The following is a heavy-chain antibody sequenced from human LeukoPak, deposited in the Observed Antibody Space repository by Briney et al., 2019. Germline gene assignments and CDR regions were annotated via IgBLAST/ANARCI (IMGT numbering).Heavy chain of an antibody. D-gene: IGHD3-22*01. Sequence: QSGGSLRLSCAASGFTFSSSAVSWVRQAPGKGLEWVSAISASGGSSYYADSVKGRFTISRDNSKNTLYLQMNSLRAEDTAVYHCARQAGGYYLPFDHWGQGILVTVSS. CDR2: ISASGGSS. V-gene: IGHV3-23*01. CDR3: ARQAGGYYLPFDH. J-gene: IGHJ4*02. CDR1: GFTFSSSA.